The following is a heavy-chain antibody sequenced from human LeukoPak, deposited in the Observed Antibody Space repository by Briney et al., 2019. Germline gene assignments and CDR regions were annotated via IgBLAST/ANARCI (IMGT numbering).Heavy chain of an antibody. CDR3: AKDLLRRELYYYNMDV. Sequence: PGGSLRLSFAASGFTFDDYAMHWVRQAPGKGLEWVSGISWNSGSIGYADSVKGRLTISRDNAKNSLYLQMNSLRAEDTALYYCAKDLLRRELYYYNMDVWGQGTTVTVSS. D-gene: IGHD1-7*01. J-gene: IGHJ6*02. CDR1: GFTFDDYA. CDR2: ISWNSGSI. V-gene: IGHV3-9*01.